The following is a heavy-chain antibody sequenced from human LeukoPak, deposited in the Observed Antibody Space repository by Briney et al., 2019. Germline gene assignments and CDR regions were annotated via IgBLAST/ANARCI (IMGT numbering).Heavy chain of an antibody. CDR3: ASSLRIYYDSSGYYPLLG. CDR1: GGSFSSYY. CDR2: IYTSGST. D-gene: IGHD3-22*01. Sequence: SETLSLTCAVYGGSFSSYYWSWIRQPAGKGLEWIGRIYTSGSTNYNPSLKSRVTMSVDTSKNQCSLKLSSVTAADAAVYYCASSLRIYYDSSGYYPLLGWGQGTLVTVSS. V-gene: IGHV4-59*10. J-gene: IGHJ4*02.